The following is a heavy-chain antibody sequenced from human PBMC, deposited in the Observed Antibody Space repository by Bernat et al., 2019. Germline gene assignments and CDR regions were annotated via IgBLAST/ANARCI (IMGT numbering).Heavy chain of an antibody. V-gene: IGHV3-23*01. Sequence: EVQLLESGGGLVQPGGSLRLSCAASGFTFSSYAMSWVRQAPGKGLEWVSAISGSGGSTYYADSVKGRFTISRDNSKNTLYLQMNSLRSEDTAVYYCARERDVDSPMATAYYFDYWGQGTMVTVSS. CDR3: ARERDVDSPMATAYYFDY. CDR1: GFTFSSYA. CDR2: ISGSGGST. J-gene: IGHJ4*02. D-gene: IGHD5-18*01.